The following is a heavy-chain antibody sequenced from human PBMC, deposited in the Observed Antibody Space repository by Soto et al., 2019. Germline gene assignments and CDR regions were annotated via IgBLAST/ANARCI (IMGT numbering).Heavy chain of an antibody. Sequence: ASVKVSCKASGYTFTSYGISWVRQAPGQGLGWMGWISAYNGNTSYAQKLQGRVTMTTDTSTSTAYMELRSLRSDDTAVYYCAREGGAYCGGDCYSPWGQGTLVTVSS. V-gene: IGHV1-18*01. CDR3: AREGGAYCGGDCYSP. J-gene: IGHJ5*02. CDR1: GYTFTSYG. D-gene: IGHD2-21*02. CDR2: ISAYNGNT.